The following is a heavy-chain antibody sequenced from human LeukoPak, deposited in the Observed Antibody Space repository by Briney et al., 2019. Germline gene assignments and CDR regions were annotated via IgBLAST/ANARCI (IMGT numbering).Heavy chain of an antibody. CDR2: IKNKIFGGTT. Sequence: GGSLRLSCTASGFTFTDYSMTWFRQAPGKGLEWVGFIKNKIFGGTTEYAASVKGRFTISRNDSRTIAYLQMNSLKTDDTAVYFCSRVDCSSASCSTMGAYYFDSWGQGTLVTVSS. V-gene: IGHV3-49*03. CDR3: SRVDCSSASCSTMGAYYFDS. J-gene: IGHJ4*02. CDR1: GFTFTDYS. D-gene: IGHD2-2*01.